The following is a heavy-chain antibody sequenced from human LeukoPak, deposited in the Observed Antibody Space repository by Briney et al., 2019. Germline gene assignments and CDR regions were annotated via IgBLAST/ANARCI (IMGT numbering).Heavy chain of an antibody. CDR3: ARGSSVRGLDY. V-gene: IGHV1-2*02. CDR2: INPNTGGP. J-gene: IGHJ4*02. D-gene: IGHD4-17*01. Sequence: GASVKVSSKASGYTFTDYYIHWMRQAPGQGLEWMGWINPNTGGPFYAQKFQGRVTMTRDTSITTAYMELSRLRSDDTAVYYCARGSSVRGLDYWGQGTLVTVSS. CDR1: GYTFTDYY.